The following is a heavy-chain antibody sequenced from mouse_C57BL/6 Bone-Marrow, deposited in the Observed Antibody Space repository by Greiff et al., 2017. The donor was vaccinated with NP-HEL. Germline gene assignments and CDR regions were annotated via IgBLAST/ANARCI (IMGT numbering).Heavy chain of an antibody. CDR3: ARERYYGSSPFDY. CDR2: IYPSDSET. CDR1: GYTFTSYW. D-gene: IGHD1-1*01. V-gene: IGHV1-61*01. J-gene: IGHJ2*01. Sequence: QVQLKQPGAELVRPGSSVKLSCKASGYTFTSYWMDWVKQRPGQGLEWIGNIYPSDSETHYNQKFKDKATLTVDKSSSTAYMQLSSLTSEDSAVYYCARERYYGSSPFDYWGQGTTLTVSS.